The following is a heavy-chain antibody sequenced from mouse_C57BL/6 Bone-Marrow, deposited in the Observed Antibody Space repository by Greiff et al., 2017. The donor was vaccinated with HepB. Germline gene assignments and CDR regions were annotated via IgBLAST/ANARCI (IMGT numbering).Heavy chain of an antibody. CDR3: ARGNYYGSSHWYFDV. CDR1: GYTFTSYW. CDR2: IYPGSGST. V-gene: IGHV1-55*01. D-gene: IGHD1-1*01. Sequence: VQLQQPGAELVKPGASVKMSCKASGYTFTSYWITWVKQRPGQGLEWIGDIYPGSGSTNYNEKFKSKATLTVDTSCSTAYMQRSSRTSEDSAVYYCARGNYYGSSHWYFDVWGTGTTVTVSS. J-gene: IGHJ1*03.